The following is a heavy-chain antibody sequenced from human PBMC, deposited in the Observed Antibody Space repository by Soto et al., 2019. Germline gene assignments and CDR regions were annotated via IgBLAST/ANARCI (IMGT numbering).Heavy chain of an antibody. D-gene: IGHD6-6*01. J-gene: IGHJ3*02. Sequence: GGSLRLSCAASGFTFSSYSMNWVRQAPGRGLEWVSYISSSSTIYYADSVKGRFTISRDNAKNSLYLQMNSLRAEDTAVYYCARDRPEQLDPQPPNQDAFDIWGQGTMVTVSS. CDR2: ISSSSTI. CDR3: ARDRPEQLDPQPPNQDAFDI. V-gene: IGHV3-48*01. CDR1: GFTFSSYS.